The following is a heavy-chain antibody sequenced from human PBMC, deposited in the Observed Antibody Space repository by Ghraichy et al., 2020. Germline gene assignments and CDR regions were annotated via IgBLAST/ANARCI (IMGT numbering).Heavy chain of an antibody. D-gene: IGHD1-14*01. V-gene: IGHV3-11*01. CDR3: ARVAYTTTDFYYGMEP. J-gene: IGHJ6*02. CDR2: IGSLGATI. CDR1: GFTFRDYY. Sequence: GGSLRLSCEVSGFTFRDYYMTWIRQTPGKGLEWVAYIGSLGATIYYSDSVKGRFTISRDNANNFLFLQMNNLRVEDSAVYYCARVAYTTTDFYYGMEPWGQRITVTLS.